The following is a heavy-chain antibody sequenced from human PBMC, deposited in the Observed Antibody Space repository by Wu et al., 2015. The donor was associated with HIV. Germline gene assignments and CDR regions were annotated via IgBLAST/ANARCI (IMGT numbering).Heavy chain of an antibody. V-gene: IGHV1-69*12. CDR1: GGTFSTHA. CDR2: IIPIFTTS. Sequence: QVQLVQSGAEVKKPGSSVKVSCKASGGTFSTHAISWVRQAPGQGLEWMGGIIPIFTTSKYAQKFQGRVTITADESTSTAYMELSSLRSEDTAVYYCARGGYSYGSSYYYYYGMDVWGQGTTVTVSS. D-gene: IGHD5-18*01. CDR3: ARGGYSYGSSYYYYYGMDV. J-gene: IGHJ6*02.